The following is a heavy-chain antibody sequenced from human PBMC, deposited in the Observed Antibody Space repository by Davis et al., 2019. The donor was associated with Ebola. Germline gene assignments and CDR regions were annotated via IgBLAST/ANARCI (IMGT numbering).Heavy chain of an antibody. V-gene: IGHV3-30*03. CDR3: ASQPSTGQWLVLYYGMDV. CDR2: ISYDGSNK. CDR1: GFTFSSSG. J-gene: IGHJ6*02. D-gene: IGHD6-19*01. Sequence: GGSLRLSCAASGFTFSSSGMHWVRQAPGKGLEWVAVISYDGSNKYYADSVKGRFTISRDNSKNTLYLQMNSLRAEDTAVYYCASQPSTGQWLVLYYGMDVWGQGTTVTVSS.